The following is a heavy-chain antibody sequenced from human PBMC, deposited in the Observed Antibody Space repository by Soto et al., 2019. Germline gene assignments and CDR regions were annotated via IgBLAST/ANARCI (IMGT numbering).Heavy chain of an antibody. CDR3: ARDKVGASRYYYYYYGMDV. CDR1: GFTFSSYA. V-gene: IGHV3-30-3*01. D-gene: IGHD1-26*01. Sequence: QVQLVESGGGVVQPGRSLRLSCAASGFTFSSYAMHWVRQAPGKGLEWVAVISYDGSNKYYADSVKGRFTISRDNYKNTLYLQMNSLRAEDTAVYYCARDKVGASRYYYYYYGMDVWGQGTTVTVSS. CDR2: ISYDGSNK. J-gene: IGHJ6*02.